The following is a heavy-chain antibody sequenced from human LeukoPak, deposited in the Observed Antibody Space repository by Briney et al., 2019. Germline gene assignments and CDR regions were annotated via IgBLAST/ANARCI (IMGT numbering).Heavy chain of an antibody. CDR1: GYTFTSYV. J-gene: IGHJ4*02. CDR2: INAYNGNP. V-gene: IGHV1-18*01. D-gene: IGHD3-10*01. CDR3: ARGSAVYDY. Sequence: ASVKLSCKASGYTFTSYVITRVRQAPGQGLEWMGWINAYNGNPHYAQKPQGRVTMTTDTSTGTAYMELRSLGSDDTAVYYCARGSAVYDYWGQGTLVTVSS.